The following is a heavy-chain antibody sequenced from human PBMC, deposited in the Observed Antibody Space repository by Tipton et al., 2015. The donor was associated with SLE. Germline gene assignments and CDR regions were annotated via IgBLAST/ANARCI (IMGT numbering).Heavy chain of an antibody. CDR3: ARGRLRGKLEIGPGDMDV. CDR1: GDSVSSNSVA. Sequence: GLVKPSQTLSLTCAISGDSVSSNSVAWNWIRQSPSRGLEWLGRTYFRSKWYNDYAVSVKSRITINSDTSKNQVSLQLNSVSPDDTAVYYCARGRLRGKLEIGPGDMDVWGQGTTVTVSS. D-gene: IGHD1-1*01. V-gene: IGHV6-1*01. J-gene: IGHJ6*02. CDR2: TYFRSKWYN.